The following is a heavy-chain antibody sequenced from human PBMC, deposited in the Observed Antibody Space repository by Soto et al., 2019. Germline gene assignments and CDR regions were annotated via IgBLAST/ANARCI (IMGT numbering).Heavy chain of an antibody. J-gene: IGHJ4*02. CDR1: GFTLSDYY. Sequence: GVSLRLSCAASGFTLSDYYMSWIRQAPGKGLEWVAYISSSDTIIYYADSVKGRFAISRVNAKDSLYLQMNSLKAYATAVDYCARVRRYYDSSGYFDYWGQGTLVTVSS. CDR2: ISSSDTII. D-gene: IGHD3-22*01. V-gene: IGHV3-11*01. CDR3: ARVRRYYDSSGYFDY.